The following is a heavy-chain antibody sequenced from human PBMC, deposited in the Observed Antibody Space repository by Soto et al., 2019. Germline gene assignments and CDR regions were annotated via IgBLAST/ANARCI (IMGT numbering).Heavy chain of an antibody. Sequence: GGSLRHSCAASGVSCSSYGMNWVRQAPGKGLEWVSFISGGSSSIYSADSVKGRFTISRDNAENSLYLQVNSLRAEDTAVYYCARDRGRSLDYWGQGTLVTVSS. CDR1: GVSCSSYG. CDR3: ARDRGRSLDY. V-gene: IGHV3-48*01. J-gene: IGHJ4*02. D-gene: IGHD2-15*01. CDR2: ISGGSSSI.